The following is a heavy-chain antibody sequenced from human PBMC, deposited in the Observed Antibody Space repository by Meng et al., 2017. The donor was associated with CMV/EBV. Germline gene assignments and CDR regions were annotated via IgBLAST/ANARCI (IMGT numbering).Heavy chain of an antibody. CDR1: GFTFSDYY. Sequence: GGSLRLSCAAPGFTFSDYYMSWIRQAPGKGLEWVSYISSSGSTIYYADSVKGRFTISRDNAKNSLYLQMNSLRAEDTAVYYCARDGPNGIAVAGGDIWGQGTMVTVSS. V-gene: IGHV3-11*04. J-gene: IGHJ3*02. CDR3: ARDGPNGIAVAGGDI. CDR2: ISSSGSTI. D-gene: IGHD6-19*01.